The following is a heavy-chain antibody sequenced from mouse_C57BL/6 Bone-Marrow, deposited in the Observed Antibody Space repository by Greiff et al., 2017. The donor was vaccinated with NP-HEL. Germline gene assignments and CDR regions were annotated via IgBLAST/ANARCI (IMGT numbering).Heavy chain of an antibody. D-gene: IGHD1-1*02. CDR1: GYTFTSYW. V-gene: IGHV1-72*01. Sequence: VQLQQPGAELVKPGSSVKLSCKASGYTFTSYWMHWVKPRPGRGLEWIGRIDPYSGGTKYNEKFKSKATLTVDNPSSTAYMQLSSLTSEDSAVYYCARVGYYGIYYAMDYWGQGTSVTVSS. CDR2: IDPYSGGT. CDR3: ARVGYYGIYYAMDY. J-gene: IGHJ4*01.